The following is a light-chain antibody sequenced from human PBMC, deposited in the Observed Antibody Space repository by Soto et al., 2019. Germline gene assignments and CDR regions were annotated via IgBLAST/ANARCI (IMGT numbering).Light chain of an antibody. J-gene: IGLJ1*01. V-gene: IGLV1-36*01. CDR3: EAWDDSLNGYV. CDR1: SSNIGNNA. CDR2: YDN. Sequence: QSVLTQPPSVSEAPRQRVTISCSGSSSNIGNNAVNWYQQLPGKAPKLLMFYDNLLPSGVSDRFSGSKSGTSASLAISGLQSEDEADYYCEAWDDSLNGYVFGTGTKVAVL.